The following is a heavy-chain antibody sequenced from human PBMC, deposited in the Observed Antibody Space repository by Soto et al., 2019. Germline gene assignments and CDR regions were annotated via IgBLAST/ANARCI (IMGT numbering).Heavy chain of an antibody. CDR1: GGSINSGGFY. CDR3: ARGGGYEAPLEY. D-gene: IGHD5-12*01. J-gene: IGHJ4*02. V-gene: IGHV4-31*02. Sequence: PSETLSLTXTVSGGSINSGGFYWNWIRHHPGKGLEWIGYMYDSGSTYYNPSPKSRVSTSVDTSKNQFSLNLSSVTAADTAVYYCARGGGYEAPLEYWGQGTLVTVSS. CDR2: MYDSGST.